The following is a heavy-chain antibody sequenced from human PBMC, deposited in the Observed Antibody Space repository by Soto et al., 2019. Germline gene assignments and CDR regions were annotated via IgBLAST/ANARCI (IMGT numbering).Heavy chain of an antibody. Sequence: QVQLVQSGAEVKKPWASVRVSCKASGYTFSNYGIDWVRQAPGQGLEWMGWISVYNGDTNYAQKFQGRVTMTTDTSTSTAYMELRSLRSDDTAVYYCTRDRPSGYYSSGLFDLWGQGTQVTVSS. D-gene: IGHD3-3*01. J-gene: IGHJ5*02. CDR3: TRDRPSGYYSSGLFDL. CDR1: GYTFSNYG. CDR2: ISVYNGDT. V-gene: IGHV1-18*04.